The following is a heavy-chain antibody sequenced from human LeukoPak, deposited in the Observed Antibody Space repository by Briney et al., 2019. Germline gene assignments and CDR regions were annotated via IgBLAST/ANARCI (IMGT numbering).Heavy chain of an antibody. J-gene: IGHJ4*02. CDR3: ARDPFNDFWSGYYSPYSGFDY. CDR1: GYSISSGYY. V-gene: IGHV4-38-2*02. CDR2: IYHSGST. D-gene: IGHD3-3*01. Sequence: SETLSLTCTVSGYSISSGYYWGWIRQPPGKGLEWIGSIYHSGSTYYNPSLKSRVTISVDTSKNQFSLKLSPVTAADTAVYYCARDPFNDFWSGYYSPYSGFDYWGQGTLVTVSS.